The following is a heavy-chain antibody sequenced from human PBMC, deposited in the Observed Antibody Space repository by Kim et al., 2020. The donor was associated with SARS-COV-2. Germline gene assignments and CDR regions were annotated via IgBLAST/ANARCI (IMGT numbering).Heavy chain of an antibody. CDR2: IIPIFGTA. CDR3: AENYYYDSSGYHPGYYYGMDV. D-gene: IGHD3-22*01. J-gene: IGHJ6*02. CDR1: GGTFSSYA. Sequence: SVKVSCKASGGTFSSYAISWVRQAPGQGLEWMGGIIPIFGTANYAQKFQGRVTITADESTSTAYMELSSLRSEDTAVYYCAENYYYDSSGYHPGYYYGMDVWGQGTTVTVSS. V-gene: IGHV1-69*13.